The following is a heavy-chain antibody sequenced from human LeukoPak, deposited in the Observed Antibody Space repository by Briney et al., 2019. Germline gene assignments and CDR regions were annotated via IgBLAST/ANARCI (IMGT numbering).Heavy chain of an antibody. CDR3: AILFRGYSGYADY. CDR2: IYYSGST. D-gene: IGHD5-12*01. Sequence: PSETLSLTCTVSGGSISSYYWSWIRQPPGKGLEWIGSIYYSGSTYYNPSLKSRVTISVDTSKNQFSLKLSSVTAADTAVYYCAILFRGYSGYADYWGQGTLVTVSS. J-gene: IGHJ4*02. CDR1: GGSISSYY. V-gene: IGHV4-39*07.